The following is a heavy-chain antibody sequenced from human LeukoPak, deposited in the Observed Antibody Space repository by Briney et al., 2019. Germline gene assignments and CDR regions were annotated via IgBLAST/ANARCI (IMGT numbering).Heavy chain of an antibody. CDR2: IRSKAYGGTT. J-gene: IGHJ4*02. CDR1: GFTFGDYA. D-gene: IGHD3-16*02. CDR3: TREMRYDYVWGSYRYFDN. Sequence: GGSLRLSCTASGFTFGDYAMSWFRQAPGKGLEWVGFIRSKAYGGTTEYAASVKGRFTISRDDSKSIAYLQMNSLKTEDTAVYYCTREMRYDYVWGSYRYFDNWGQGTLVTVSS. V-gene: IGHV3-49*03.